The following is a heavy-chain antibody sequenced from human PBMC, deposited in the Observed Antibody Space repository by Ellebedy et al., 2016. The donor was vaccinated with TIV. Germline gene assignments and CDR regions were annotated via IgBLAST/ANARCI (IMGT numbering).Heavy chain of an antibody. J-gene: IGHJ4*02. CDR1: GGSFSGYF. D-gene: IGHD3-10*01. CDR3: ARARGQYLYGSGSYFTN. V-gene: IGHV4-34*01. Sequence: MPSETLSLTCAVYGGSFSGYFWSWIRQPPGKGLEWIGEINPSGTTNYNPSLKTRVTISVATPQKQFSLRLTSVTAADTAVYYCARARGQYLYGSGSYFTNWGQGEMVTVSS. CDR2: INPSGTT.